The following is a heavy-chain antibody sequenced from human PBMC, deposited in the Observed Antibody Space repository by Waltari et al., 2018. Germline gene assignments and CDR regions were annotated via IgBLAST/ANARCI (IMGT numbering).Heavy chain of an antibody. J-gene: IGHJ6*02. CDR1: GYTFTGYY. CDR2: INPNSGGT. D-gene: IGHD3-22*01. Sequence: QVQLVQSGAEVKKPGASVKVSCKASGYTFTGYYMHWVRQAPGQGLEWMGWINPNSGGTNYAQKFQGWVTMTRDTSISTAYMELSRLRSDDTAVYYCAREVANSRAYYYYGMDVWGQGTTVTVSS. V-gene: IGHV1-2*04. CDR3: AREVANSRAYYYYGMDV.